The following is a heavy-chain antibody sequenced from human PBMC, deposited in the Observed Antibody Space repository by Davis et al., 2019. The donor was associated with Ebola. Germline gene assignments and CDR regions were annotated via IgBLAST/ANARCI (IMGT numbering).Heavy chain of an antibody. Sequence: MPSETLSLTCAVYGGSFSGYYWSWIRQPPGKGLEWIGAINHSGSTNYNPSLKSRVTISVDTSKNQFSLKLSSVTAADTAVYYCARSSTYDYIWGSYRYSWGYYFDYWGQGTLVTVSS. V-gene: IGHV4-34*01. CDR3: ARSSTYDYIWGSYRYSWGYYFDY. CDR1: GGSFSGYY. J-gene: IGHJ4*02. D-gene: IGHD3-16*02. CDR2: INHSGST.